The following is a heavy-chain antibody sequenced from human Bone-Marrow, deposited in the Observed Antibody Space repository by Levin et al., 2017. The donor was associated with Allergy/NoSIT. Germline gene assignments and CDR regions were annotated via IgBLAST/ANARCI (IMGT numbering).Heavy chain of an antibody. CDR3: ARRFVPSSNWDFDY. J-gene: IGHJ4*02. D-gene: IGHD4-11*01. CDR1: GGSIGGNNYY. Sequence: SETLSLTCTVSGGSIGGNNYYWGWIRQPPGKGPEWIASIYSAGTTYYNPSVKNRVTISVDTSKNQFSLKLTSVTAADTAVYYCARRFVPSSNWDFDYWGQGTLLTVSS. V-gene: IGHV4-39*01. CDR2: IYSAGTT.